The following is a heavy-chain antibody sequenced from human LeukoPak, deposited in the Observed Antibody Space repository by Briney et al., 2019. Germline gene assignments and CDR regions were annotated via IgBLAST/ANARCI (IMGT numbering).Heavy chain of an antibody. Sequence: SVKVSCKASGGTFSSYTISWVRQAPGQGLEWMGGIIPIFGTANYAQKFQGRVTITADESTSTAYMELSSLRSEDTAVYYCAIRGPYSSGWYSMDYWGQGTLVTVSS. V-gene: IGHV1-69*01. CDR3: AIRGPYSSGWYSMDY. CDR1: GGTFSSYT. J-gene: IGHJ4*02. D-gene: IGHD6-19*01. CDR2: IIPIFGTA.